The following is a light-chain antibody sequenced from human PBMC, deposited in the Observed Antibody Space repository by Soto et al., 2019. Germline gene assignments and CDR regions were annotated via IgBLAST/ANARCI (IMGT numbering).Light chain of an antibody. CDR3: ATWDSSLSAWL. V-gene: IGLV1-51*01. J-gene: IGLJ3*02. CDR2: DNN. Sequence: QSVLTQPPSLSAAPGQTVTISCSGGSSNIGNNYVSCYQQVAGTTPKLLIFDNNKRPSGIPDRFSGSKSGTSATLGIAGLQTGDAADYYCATWDSSLSAWLFGGGTKLTVL. CDR1: SSNIGNNY.